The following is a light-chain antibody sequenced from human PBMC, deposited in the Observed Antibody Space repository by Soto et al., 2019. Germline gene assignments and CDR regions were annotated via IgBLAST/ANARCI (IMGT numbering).Light chain of an antibody. CDR3: QQLGASPYT. J-gene: IGKJ2*01. CDR2: GAS. V-gene: IGKV3-20*01. Sequence: EIVLTQSPATLSLSPGERATLSCRASRTVSSTYVAWYQHKPGQAPRLLIFGASNRATGIPDRFSGSGSGTDFTLTISRLEPEDFAVYYCQQLGASPYTFGPGTKLEIE. CDR1: RTVSSTY.